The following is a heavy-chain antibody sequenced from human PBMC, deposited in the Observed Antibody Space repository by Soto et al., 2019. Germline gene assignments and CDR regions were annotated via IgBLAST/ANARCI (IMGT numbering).Heavy chain of an antibody. CDR3: ARVVHFDSSGFGL. Sequence: SVKVSCKSSGGTFSSHSINWVRQAPGQGLEWMGGIIPIFGPANFAKNFQGRVTITADESTTTAYMELNSLRAEDTAVYYCARVVHFDSSGFGLWGQGTMVTVSS. D-gene: IGHD3-22*01. J-gene: IGHJ3*01. CDR1: GGTFSSHS. CDR2: IIPIFGPA. V-gene: IGHV1-69*13.